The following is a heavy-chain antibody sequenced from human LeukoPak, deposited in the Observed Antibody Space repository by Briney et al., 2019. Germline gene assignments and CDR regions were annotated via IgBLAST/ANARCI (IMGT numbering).Heavy chain of an antibody. CDR1: GGSISSSSYY. Sequence: SETLSLTCTVSGGSISSSSYYWGWIRQPPGKGLEWIGSIYYSGSTYYNPSLKSRVTISVDTSKNQFSLKLSSVTAADTAVYYCGVVQLAHSDYWGQGTLVTVSS. V-gene: IGHV4-39*01. CDR3: GVVQLAHSDY. D-gene: IGHD6-13*01. J-gene: IGHJ4*02. CDR2: IYYSGST.